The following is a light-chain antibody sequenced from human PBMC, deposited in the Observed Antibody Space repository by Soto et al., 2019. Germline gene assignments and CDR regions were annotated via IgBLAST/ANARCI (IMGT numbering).Light chain of an antibody. V-gene: IGKV3-20*01. J-gene: IGKJ4*01. CDR3: QQFSSYPLT. Sequence: IVMTQSPATLSVSPGERATLSCRASQSVSSNYLAWYQQKPGQAPRLLIYDASSRATGIPDRFSGGGSGTDFTLTISRLEPEDFAVYYCQQFSSYPLTFGGGTKVDIK. CDR1: QSVSSNY. CDR2: DAS.